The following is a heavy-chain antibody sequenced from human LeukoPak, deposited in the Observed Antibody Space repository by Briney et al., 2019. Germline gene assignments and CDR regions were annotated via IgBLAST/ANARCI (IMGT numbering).Heavy chain of an antibody. Sequence: QPGGSLRLSCAASGFTFSSYSMNWVRQAPGKGLEWVSYISGSSNAIHYADSVKGRFTISRDNVKKSLYLQMNSLRYEDTAVYYCARDQQAAMADYWGQGTLVTVSS. J-gene: IGHJ4*02. CDR1: GFTFSSYS. CDR2: ISGSSNAI. CDR3: ARDQQAAMADY. D-gene: IGHD5-18*01. V-gene: IGHV3-48*02.